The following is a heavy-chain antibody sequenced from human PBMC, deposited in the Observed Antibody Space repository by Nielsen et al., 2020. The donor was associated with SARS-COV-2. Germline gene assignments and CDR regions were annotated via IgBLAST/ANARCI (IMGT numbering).Heavy chain of an antibody. J-gene: IGHJ4*02. CDR2: ISGSGGST. CDR3: ANRVGATPYYFDY. D-gene: IGHD1-26*01. Sequence: GESLKISCAASGFTFSSYAMSWVRQAPGKGLEWVSAISGSGGSTYYADSVKGRFTISRDNSKNTLYLQMNSLRAEDTAVYYCANRVGATPYYFDYWGQGTLVTVSS. V-gene: IGHV3-23*01. CDR1: GFTFSSYA.